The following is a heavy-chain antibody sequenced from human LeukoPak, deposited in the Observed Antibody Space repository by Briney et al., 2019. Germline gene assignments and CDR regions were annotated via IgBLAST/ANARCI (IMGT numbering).Heavy chain of an antibody. V-gene: IGHV1-2*02. CDR3: ARGSRNAGSHFDY. CDR1: GYTFTGYY. D-gene: IGHD6-13*01. Sequence: GASVKVSCKASGYTFTGYYMHWVRQAPGQGLEWMGWINPNSGGTNYAQKFQGRVTMTRDTSISTAYMELNRLRSDDTAVYYCARGSRNAGSHFDYWGQGTLVTVSS. CDR2: INPNSGGT. J-gene: IGHJ4*02.